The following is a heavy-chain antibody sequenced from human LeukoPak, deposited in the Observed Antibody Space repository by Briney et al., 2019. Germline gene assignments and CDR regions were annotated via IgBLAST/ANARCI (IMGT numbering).Heavy chain of an antibody. Sequence: SQTLSLTCTVSGGSISSGGYYWTWIRQHPGKGLEWIGYIFYTGSTYYNPSLKSRLTISVDTSKNQFSLKLTSVTAADTAVYYCARGGLPTDCSGASCYSIFDYWGRGNLVTVSS. V-gene: IGHV4-31*03. J-gene: IGHJ4*02. CDR1: GGSISSGGYY. CDR2: IFYTGST. CDR3: ARGGLPTDCSGASCYSIFDY. D-gene: IGHD2-15*01.